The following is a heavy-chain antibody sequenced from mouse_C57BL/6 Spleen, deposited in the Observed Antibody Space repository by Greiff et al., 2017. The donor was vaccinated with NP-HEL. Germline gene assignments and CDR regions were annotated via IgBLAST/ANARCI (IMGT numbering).Heavy chain of an antibody. Sequence: VQLQQSGAELVRPGASVTLSCKASGYTFTDYEMHWVKQTPVHGLEWIGAIDPETGGTAYNQKFKGKAILTADKSSSTAYMELRSLTSEDSAVYYCTRRGALASWFAYWGQGTLVTVSA. D-gene: IGHD6-1*01. CDR3: TRRGALASWFAY. V-gene: IGHV1-15*01. J-gene: IGHJ3*01. CDR2: IDPETGGT. CDR1: GYTFTDYE.